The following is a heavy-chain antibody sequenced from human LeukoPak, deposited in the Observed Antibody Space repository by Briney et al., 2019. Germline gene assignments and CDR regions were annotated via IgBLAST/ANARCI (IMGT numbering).Heavy chain of an antibody. CDR3: ARAGSFWHYVY. D-gene: IGHD1-7*01. V-gene: IGHV3-33*01. Sequence: GGFLRLSCAASGFTFSYYGMQWVRQAPGKGLEWVALIWHDGGKRYYADSVKGRFTISRDNAKNSLSLQMNGLRVEDTAVYYCARAGSFWHYVYWGQGTLVTVSS. CDR1: GFTFSYYG. CDR2: IWHDGGKR. J-gene: IGHJ4*02.